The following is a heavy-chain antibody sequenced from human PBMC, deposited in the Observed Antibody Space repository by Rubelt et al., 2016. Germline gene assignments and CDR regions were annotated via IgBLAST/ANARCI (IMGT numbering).Heavy chain of an antibody. J-gene: IGHJ4*02. CDR2: IRHDGSEK. CDR3: ATGHTAFDY. V-gene: IGHV3-7*01. CDR1: GFTFSSYW. D-gene: IGHD5-18*01. Sequence: EVQLVESGGALVQPGGSLRLSCAASGFTFSSYWMPWVRQAPGTGLEWVATIRHDGSEKYYVDSVKGPFTISRDNAKNSLYLQMNSLRAEDTAVYYCATGHTAFDYWGQGTLVTVSS.